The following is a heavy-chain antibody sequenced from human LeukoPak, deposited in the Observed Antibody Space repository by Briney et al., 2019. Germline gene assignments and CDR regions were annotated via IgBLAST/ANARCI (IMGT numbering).Heavy chain of an antibody. CDR2: IYSGGGI. Sequence: GGSLRLSCAASGFTVSSNSMSWVRQAPGKGLEWVSVIYSGGGIYYADSVKGRFTISRDNSKNTLYLQMNSLRAEDTAVYYCARELGSSNTYWDQGTLVTVSS. J-gene: IGHJ4*02. V-gene: IGHV3-53*01. D-gene: IGHD7-27*01. CDR1: GFTVSSNS. CDR3: ARELGSSNTY.